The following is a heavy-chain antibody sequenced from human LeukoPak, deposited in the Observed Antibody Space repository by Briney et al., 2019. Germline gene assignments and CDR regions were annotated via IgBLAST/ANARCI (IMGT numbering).Heavy chain of an antibody. CDR1: GFTFRSYW. V-gene: IGHV3-7*01. D-gene: IGHD3-22*01. Sequence: SGGSLRLSCAASGFTFRSYWMDWVRQAPGKGLEWVANIKQDGSEMYYVGSVKGRFTISRDNTKNSLFLHMSSLRAEDTAVYFCASSYFDNSLHAYDIWGQGTMVTVSS. CDR2: IKQDGSEM. CDR3: ASSYFDNSLHAYDI. J-gene: IGHJ3*02.